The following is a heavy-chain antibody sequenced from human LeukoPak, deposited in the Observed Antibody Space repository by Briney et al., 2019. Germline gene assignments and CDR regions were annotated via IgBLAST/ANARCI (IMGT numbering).Heavy chain of an antibody. J-gene: IGHJ4*02. V-gene: IGHV3-66*01. CDR2: IYSGGST. D-gene: IGHD3-22*01. Sequence: GGSLRLSCAASGFTVSSNYMSWVRQAPGKGLEWVSVIYSGGSTYYADSVKGRFTISRDNSKSTLYLQMNSLRAEDTAVYYCAREWYDSSGYPLDYWGQGTLVTVSS. CDR3: AREWYDSSGYPLDY. CDR1: GFTVSSNY.